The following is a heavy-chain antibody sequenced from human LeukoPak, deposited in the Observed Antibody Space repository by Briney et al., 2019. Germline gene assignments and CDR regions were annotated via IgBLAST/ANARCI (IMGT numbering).Heavy chain of an antibody. CDR2: IIPIFGTA. CDR1: GGTFSSYA. CDR3: ARDLSGSYNPEGFDP. V-gene: IGHV1-69*06. J-gene: IGHJ5*02. D-gene: IGHD1-26*01. Sequence: SVKVSCKASGGTFSSYAISWVRQAPGQGLEWMGGIIPIFGTANYAQKFQGRVTITADKSTSTAYMELSSLRSEDTAVYYCARDLSGSYNPEGFDPWGQGTLVTVSS.